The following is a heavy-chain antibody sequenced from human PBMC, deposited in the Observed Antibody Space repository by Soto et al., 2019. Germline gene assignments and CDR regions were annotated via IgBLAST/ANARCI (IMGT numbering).Heavy chain of an antibody. D-gene: IGHD3-10*01. CDR2: ISSSSSTI. V-gene: IGHV3-48*01. J-gene: IGHJ4*02. CDR1: GFTFSSYS. CDR3: ARDLRAYYYGSGSYFGY. Sequence: PGGSLRLSCAASGFTFSSYSMNWVRQAPGKGLEWVSYISSSSSTIYYADSVKGRFTISRDNAKNSLYLQMNSLRAEDTAVYYCARDLRAYYYGSGSYFGYWGQGTLVTVSS.